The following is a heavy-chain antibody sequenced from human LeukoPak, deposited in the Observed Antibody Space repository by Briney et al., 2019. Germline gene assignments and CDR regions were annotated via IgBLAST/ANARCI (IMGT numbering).Heavy chain of an antibody. CDR3: ASSRSYSSSWYGGGFDY. V-gene: IGHV4-31*03. Sequence: PSETLSLTCTVSGGSISSGGYYWSWIRQHPGKGLEWIGYIYYSGSTYYNPSLKSRVTISVDTSKNPFSLKLSSVTAADTAVYYCASSRSYSSSWYGGGFDYWGQGTLVTVSS. J-gene: IGHJ4*02. CDR1: GGSISSGGYY. D-gene: IGHD6-13*01. CDR2: IYYSGST.